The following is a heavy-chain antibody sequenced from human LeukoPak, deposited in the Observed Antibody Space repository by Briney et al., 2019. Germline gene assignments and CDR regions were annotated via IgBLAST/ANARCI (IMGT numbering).Heavy chain of an antibody. J-gene: IGHJ3*02. V-gene: IGHV3-30-3*01. CDR1: GFTFSSYA. D-gene: IGHD6-13*01. CDR3: ARTPQQLGRHAFEI. Sequence: GRSLRLSCAASGFTFSSYAMHWVRQAPGKGLEWVAVISYDGSNKYYADSVKGRFTISRDNSKNTLYLQMNSLRAEDTAVYYWARTPQQLGRHAFEIWGQGTMVTVSS. CDR2: ISYDGSNK.